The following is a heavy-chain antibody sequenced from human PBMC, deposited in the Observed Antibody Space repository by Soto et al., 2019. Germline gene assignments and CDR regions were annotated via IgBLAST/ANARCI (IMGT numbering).Heavy chain of an antibody. CDR1: GGTFSSYA. V-gene: IGHV1-69*13. CDR3: AAFHFIAAAGDYYYGMDV. Sequence: SVKVSCKASGGTFSSYAISWVRQAPGQGLEWMGGIIPIFGTANYAQKFQGRVTITADESTSTAYMELSSLRSEDTAVYYCAAFHFIAAAGDYYYGMDVWGQGTTVTVSS. D-gene: IGHD6-13*01. J-gene: IGHJ6*02. CDR2: IIPIFGTA.